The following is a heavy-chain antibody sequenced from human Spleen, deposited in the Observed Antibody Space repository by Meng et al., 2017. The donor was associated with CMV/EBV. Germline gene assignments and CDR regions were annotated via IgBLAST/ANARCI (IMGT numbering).Heavy chain of an antibody. V-gene: IGHV3-74*03. CDR1: GFTFSRYW. Sequence: EVQLVESGGGLVRRGWSMRVCCADSGFTFSRYWMHWVRQVPGKGLVWVSRLNEDGSFPSYADSVKGRFTISRDNAKNTLYLQMNSLRVDDSGVYYCGRDLTGERDQWGQGTLVTVSS. CDR2: LNEDGSFP. D-gene: IGHD7-27*01. CDR3: GRDLTGERDQ. J-gene: IGHJ4*02.